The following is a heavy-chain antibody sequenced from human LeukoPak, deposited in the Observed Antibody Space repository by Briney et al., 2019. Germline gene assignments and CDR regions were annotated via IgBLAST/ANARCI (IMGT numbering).Heavy chain of an antibody. Sequence: PSETLSLTCAVYGGSFSGYYWSWIRQPPGKGLEWIGEINHSGSANYNPSLKSRVTISVDTSKNQFSLKLSSVTAADTAVYYCARRQPRRDGYNYLPTPFDYWGQGTLVTVSS. D-gene: IGHD5-12*01. CDR3: ARRQPRRDGYNYLPTPFDY. CDR2: INHSGSA. V-gene: IGHV4-34*01. J-gene: IGHJ4*02. CDR1: GGSFSGYY.